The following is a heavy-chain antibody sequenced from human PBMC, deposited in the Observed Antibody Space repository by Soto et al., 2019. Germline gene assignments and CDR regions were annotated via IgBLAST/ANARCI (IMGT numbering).Heavy chain of an antibody. D-gene: IGHD5-12*01. CDR1: GDSFNDYY. V-gene: IGHV1-2*04. J-gene: IGHJ6*03. CDR2: INPNGGVT. Sequence: QVQLVQSGADVRKPGASVTVSCRSSGDSFNDYYIHWVRQAPGQGFEWMGWINPNGGVTKYAQKFQGWVSMTRDTSVRPVYMQLSRLRSDDTAVYYGARESGGATATLDYYYFYMDVWGTGTTVTVSS. CDR3: ARESGGATATLDYYYFYMDV.